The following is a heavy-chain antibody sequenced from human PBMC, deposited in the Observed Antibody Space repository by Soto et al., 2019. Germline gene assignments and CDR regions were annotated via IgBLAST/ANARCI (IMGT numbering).Heavy chain of an antibody. CDR3: ARDPSGVASDAFDI. CDR1: GGSISSDNW. Sequence: QVQLQESGPGLVKPSGTLSLTCTVSGGSISSDNWWTWVRQPPGKGLEWIGEIYHSGRANYKPSLKSRITMSVDKSKNQFSLNLTSVTAADAAVYYCARDPSGVASDAFDIWGPGTMVIVSS. J-gene: IGHJ3*02. D-gene: IGHD2-21*01. V-gene: IGHV4-4*02. CDR2: IYHSGRA.